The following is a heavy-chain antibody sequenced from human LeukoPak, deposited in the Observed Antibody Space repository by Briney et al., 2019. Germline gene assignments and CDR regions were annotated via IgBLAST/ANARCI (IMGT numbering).Heavy chain of an antibody. Sequence: GGSLRLSCAASGFTFSGYSMSWVRQAPAKGPEWVSTISGSGDATYYADSAKGRFTISRDNSKNTLYVQMNSLRAEDTAVYYCAKDRQSRGSLGFDYWSQGALVIVSS. CDR1: GFTFSGYS. CDR3: AKDRQSRGSLGFDY. V-gene: IGHV3-23*01. D-gene: IGHD3-22*01. J-gene: IGHJ4*02. CDR2: ISGSGDAT.